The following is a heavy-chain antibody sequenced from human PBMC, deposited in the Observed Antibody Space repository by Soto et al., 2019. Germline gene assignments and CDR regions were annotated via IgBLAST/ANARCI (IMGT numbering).Heavy chain of an antibody. D-gene: IGHD6-13*01. J-gene: IGHJ4*01. V-gene: IGHV1-8*01. CDR2: MNPRSGNT. CDR1: GYTFTRWD. Sequence: GASVNVSCKASGYTFTRWDVYWVRQAAGQGIEWMGYMNPRSGNTGYEQKFQGRVTMTRDTSISTAYMELSSLTSDDTAVYYCTASSWTGAGLDFWGQGTPVTVSS. CDR3: TASSWTGAGLDF.